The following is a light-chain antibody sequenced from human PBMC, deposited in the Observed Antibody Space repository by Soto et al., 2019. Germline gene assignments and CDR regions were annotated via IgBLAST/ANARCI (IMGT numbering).Light chain of an antibody. CDR3: HHYGGSPIT. V-gene: IGKV3-20*01. J-gene: IGKJ5*01. CDR2: GAS. Sequence: EIVMTQSPATLSVSPGERATLSCRASQSVRNNLAWYQQKPGQAPRLLIYGASTRATGIPDRFSGSGSGTDFTLTISRLEPEDFAVYYCHHYGGSPITFGQGTRLEIK. CDR1: QSVRNN.